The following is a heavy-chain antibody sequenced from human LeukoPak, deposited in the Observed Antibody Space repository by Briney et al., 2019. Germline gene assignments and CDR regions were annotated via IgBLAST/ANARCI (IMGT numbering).Heavy chain of an antibody. CDR2: IIPIFGTA. J-gene: IGHJ4*02. D-gene: IGHD2-15*01. CDR1: GGTFTSYA. V-gene: IGHV1-69*06. CDR3: ARDLIDCSGGSCYSVFYY. Sequence: GASVKVSCKASGGTFTSYAISWVRQAPGQGLEWMGGIIPIFGTANYAQKFQGRVTITADKSTSTAYMDLSSLRSEDTAVYYCARDLIDCSGGSCYSVFYYWGQGTLVTVSS.